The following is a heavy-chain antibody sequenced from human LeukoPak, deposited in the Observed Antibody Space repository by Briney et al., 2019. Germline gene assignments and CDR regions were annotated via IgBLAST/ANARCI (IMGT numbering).Heavy chain of an antibody. CDR2: IYYNGIT. V-gene: IGHV4-30-4*01. J-gene: IGHJ4*02. Sequence: SQTLSLTCSVSGGSISRSDLYWSWIRQPPGKGLEWIGNIYYNGITYYNPSLKSRVTMSVDTSQNQFPLKLSSVTAADTAVYYCAREDTAMATDYWGQGTLVTVSS. D-gene: IGHD5-18*01. CDR3: AREDTAMATDY. CDR1: GGSISRSDLY.